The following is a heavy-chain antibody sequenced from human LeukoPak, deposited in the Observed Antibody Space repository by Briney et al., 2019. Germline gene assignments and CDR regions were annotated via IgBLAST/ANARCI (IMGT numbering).Heavy chain of an antibody. V-gene: IGHV4-59*08. J-gene: IGHJ6*02. CDR1: GGSISSYY. D-gene: IGHD3-10*01. CDR2: IYYSGST. CDR3: ARHNPYGSGSYEDYGTDV. Sequence: PSETLSLTCTVSGGSISSYYWSWIRQPPGKGLEWIGYIYYSGSTNYNPSLKSRVTISVDTSKNQFSLKLSSVTAADTAVYYCARHNPYGSGSYEDYGTDVWGQGTTVTVSS.